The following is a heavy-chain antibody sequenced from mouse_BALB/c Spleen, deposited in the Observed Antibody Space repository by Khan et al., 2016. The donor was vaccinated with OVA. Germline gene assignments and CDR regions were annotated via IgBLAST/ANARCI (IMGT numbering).Heavy chain of an antibody. CDR3: ARPNYGPFAY. D-gene: IGHD1-1*01. CDR2: ISSGGDYI. J-gene: IGHJ3*01. Sequence: EVELVESGGDFVKPGGSLKLSCSASGFTFSTYAMSWVRQTPEKRLEWVAAISSGGDYIYYPDSVQGRFTISRDTAKNTLYLQMRSLRSEDTAMYYCARPNYGPFAYWGQGTRVTVPA. CDR1: GFTFSTYA. V-gene: IGHV5-9-3*01.